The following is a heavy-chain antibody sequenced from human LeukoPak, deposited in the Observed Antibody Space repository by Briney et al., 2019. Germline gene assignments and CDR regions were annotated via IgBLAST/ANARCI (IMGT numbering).Heavy chain of an antibody. CDR1: GGTFSSYA. J-gene: IGHJ5*02. D-gene: IGHD3-10*02. CDR3: ARGLMFGTPSVFDP. V-gene: IGHV1-69*13. Sequence: GASVKVSCKASGGTFSSYAISWVRQAPGQGLEWMGGIIPIFGTANYAQKFQGRVTITADESTSTAYMELSSLRSEDTAVYYCARGLMFGTPSVFDPWGQGTLVTVSS. CDR2: IIPIFGTA.